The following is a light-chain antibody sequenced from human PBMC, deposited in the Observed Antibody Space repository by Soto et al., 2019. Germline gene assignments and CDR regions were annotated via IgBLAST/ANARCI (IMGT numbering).Light chain of an antibody. J-gene: IGKJ2*01. CDR2: AAS. CDR1: QGISNY. Sequence: DIQMTQSPSSLSASVGDRVTITCRASQGISNYLGWYQQKPGKDPKLLIYAASTLHSGVPSRFTGSGSGTDFTLTISSLQPEDVATYYCQKYNSAPHTFGQGTKLEIK. V-gene: IGKV1-27*01. CDR3: QKYNSAPHT.